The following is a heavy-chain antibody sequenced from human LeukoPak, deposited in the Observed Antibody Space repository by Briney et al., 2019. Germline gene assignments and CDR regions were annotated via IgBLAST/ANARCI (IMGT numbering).Heavy chain of an antibody. CDR3: ARVPAAMGYYYYYYMDV. D-gene: IGHD2-2*01. J-gene: IGHJ6*03. Sequence: ASVKVSCKASGYTFTSYDINWVRQATGQGLEWMGWMNPNSGNTGYAQKFQGRVTITRNTSISTAYMELSSLRSEDTAVYYCARVPAAMGYYYYYYMDVWGKGTTVTASS. CDR1: GYTFTSYD. V-gene: IGHV1-8*03. CDR2: MNPNSGNT.